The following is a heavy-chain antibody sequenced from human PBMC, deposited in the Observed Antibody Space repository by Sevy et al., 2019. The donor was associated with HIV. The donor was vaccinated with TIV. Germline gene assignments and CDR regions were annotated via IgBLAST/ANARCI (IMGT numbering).Heavy chain of an antibody. D-gene: IGHD2-2*01. V-gene: IGHV3-30*02. CDR1: GFTFSSYG. J-gene: IGHJ1*01. CDR2: IREDGSNK. Sequence: GGSLRLSCAASGFTFSSYGMHWVRQAPGKGLEWVAFIREDGSNKYYADSVKGRFTISRDNSKNTLYLQMNSLRAEDMVVYYCAKDLPCTSCYGYFQHWGQGTLVTVSS. CDR3: AKDLPCTSCYGYFQH.